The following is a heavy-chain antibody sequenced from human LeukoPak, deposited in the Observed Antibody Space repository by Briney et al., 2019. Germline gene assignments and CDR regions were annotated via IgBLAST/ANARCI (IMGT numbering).Heavy chain of an antibody. Sequence: PSETLSLTCTVSGYSISSGYYWGWIRPPPGKGLEWIGSIYHSGSTYYNPSLKSRVTISVDTSKNQFSLKLSSVTAADTAVYYCARRRSGWYNVDYWGQGTLVTVSS. V-gene: IGHV4-38-2*02. D-gene: IGHD6-19*01. CDR1: GYSISSGYY. CDR2: IYHSGST. CDR3: ARRRSGWYNVDY. J-gene: IGHJ4*02.